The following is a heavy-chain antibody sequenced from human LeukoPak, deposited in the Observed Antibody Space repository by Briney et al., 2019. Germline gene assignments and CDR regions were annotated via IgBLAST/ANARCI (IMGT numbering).Heavy chain of an antibody. CDR3: ATYWGQVVPAAPLGNFQH. J-gene: IGHJ1*01. Sequence: GASVKVSCKVSGYTLTELSMHWVRQAPGKGLEWMGGFDPEDGETIYAQKFQGRVTMTEDTSTDTAYMELSSLRSEDTAVYYCATYWGQVVPAAPLGNFQHWGQGTLVTVSS. CDR1: GYTLTELS. V-gene: IGHV1-24*01. CDR2: FDPEDGET. D-gene: IGHD2-2*01.